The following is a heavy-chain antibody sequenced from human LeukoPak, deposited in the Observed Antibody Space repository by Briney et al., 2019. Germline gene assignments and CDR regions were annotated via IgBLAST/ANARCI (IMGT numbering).Heavy chain of an antibody. CDR3: ASGYYDSSGYLEDAHYYYYYGMDV. V-gene: IGHV1-8*01. D-gene: IGHD3-22*01. CDR1: GYTFTSYD. CDR2: MNPNSGNT. J-gene: IGHJ6*02. Sequence: GASVKVSCKASGYTFTSYDINWVRQATGQGLEWMGWMNPNSGNTGYAQKFQGRVTMTRNTSISTAYMELSSLRSEDTAVYYCASGYYDSSGYLEDAHYYYYYGMDVWGQGTTVTVSS.